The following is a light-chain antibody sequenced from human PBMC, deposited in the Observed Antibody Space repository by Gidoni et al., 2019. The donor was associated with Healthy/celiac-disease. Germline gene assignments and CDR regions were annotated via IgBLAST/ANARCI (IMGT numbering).Light chain of an antibody. J-gene: IGKJ4*01. CDR2: DAS. CDR1: QGISSS. V-gene: IGKV1-13*02. CDR3: QQVNSSLLT. Sequence: ASQLTQSPSSLSASVGDRVTITCRASQGISSSLAWYQQKPGKAPKLLIYDASNFESGVPSRFSGSGSGTDFTLTISSLQPEDFATYYCQQVNSSLLTFXGXTKVEIK.